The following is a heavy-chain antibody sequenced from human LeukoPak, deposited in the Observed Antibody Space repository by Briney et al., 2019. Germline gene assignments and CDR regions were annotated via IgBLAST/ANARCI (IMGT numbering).Heavy chain of an antibody. Sequence: GASVKVSCKASGYTFTSYGISWVRQAPGQGLEWMGWISAYNGNTNYAQKLQGRVTMTTDTSTSTAYMELRSLRSDDTAVYYCAREKGYDFWSGYLDYYYYGMDVWGQGTTVTVSS. CDR2: ISAYNGNT. J-gene: IGHJ6*02. V-gene: IGHV1-18*01. CDR1: GYTFTSYG. D-gene: IGHD3-3*01. CDR3: AREKGYDFWSGYLDYYYYGMDV.